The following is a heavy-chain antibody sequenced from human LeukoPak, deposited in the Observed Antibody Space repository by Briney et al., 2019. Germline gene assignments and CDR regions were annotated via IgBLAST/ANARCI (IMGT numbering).Heavy chain of an antibody. CDR2: IYYSGST. CDR1: GGSISSGDYF. D-gene: IGHD1-1*01. J-gene: IGHJ5*02. Sequence: SETLSLTCTVSGGSISSGDYFRRWIRQPPGKGLEWIGYIYYSGSTYYNPSVKSRVTISVDTSKNQFSLKLSSVTAADTAVYYCARTTRGRFDPWGQGTLVTVSS. CDR3: ARTTRGRFDP. V-gene: IGHV4-30-4*01.